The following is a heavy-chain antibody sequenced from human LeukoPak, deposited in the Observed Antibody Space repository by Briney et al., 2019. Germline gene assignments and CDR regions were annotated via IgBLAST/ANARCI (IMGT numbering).Heavy chain of an antibody. CDR1: GGSISSYY. D-gene: IGHD5-12*01. V-gene: IGHV4-59*01. J-gene: IGHJ4*02. CDR3: AREGNSGYDVIDY. CDR2: IFYSGST. Sequence: SETLSLTCTVSGGSISSYYWNWLRQPPGKGLEWIGYIFYSGSTNYNPSLRSRVTISVDTSKNQFSLKLSSVTAADTAVYYCAREGNSGYDVIDYWGQGTLVTVSS.